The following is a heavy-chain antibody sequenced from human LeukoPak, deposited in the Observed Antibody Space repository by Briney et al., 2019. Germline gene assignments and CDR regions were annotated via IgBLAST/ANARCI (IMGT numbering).Heavy chain of an antibody. Sequence: PSETLSLTCTVSGGSISSSSYYWGWIRQPPGKGLEWIGSIYCSGSTYYNPSLKSRVTISVDTSKNQFSLKLSSVTAADTAVYYCASGVDLDYGDYGQLENWFDPWGQGTLVTVSS. CDR3: ASGVDLDYGDYGQLENWFDP. J-gene: IGHJ5*02. CDR1: GGSISSSSYY. V-gene: IGHV4-39*07. CDR2: IYCSGST. D-gene: IGHD4-17*01.